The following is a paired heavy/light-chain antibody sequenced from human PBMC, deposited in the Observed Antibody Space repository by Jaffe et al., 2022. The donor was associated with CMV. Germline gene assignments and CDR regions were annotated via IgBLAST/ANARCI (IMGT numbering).Light chain of an antibody. Sequence: YALTQPPSVSVSPGQTARITCSGDALSIQFGNWYQQKPGRAPVLVIYKDTQRPSGIPERFSGSSSGTTLTLTISGVQAEDESDYHCQSADSTGTPVFGGGTRVTVL. CDR3: QSADSTGTPV. V-gene: IGLV3-25*03. J-gene: IGLJ3*02. CDR1: ALSIQF. CDR2: KDT.
Heavy chain of an antibody. CDR1: GFTFKTHT. CDR2: ISSTSDYI. V-gene: IGHV3-21*01. D-gene: IGHD4-17*01. CDR3: AREASMTTDYSFDF. Sequence: EVQLVESGGGLVKPGGSLRLSCAASGFTFKTHTMNWVRQAPGQGLEWVSSISSTSDYIYYADSMKGRFTISRDNAKNSLFLEMNSLSAEDTAVYYCAREASMTTDYSFDFWGQGTLVTVSS. J-gene: IGHJ4*02.